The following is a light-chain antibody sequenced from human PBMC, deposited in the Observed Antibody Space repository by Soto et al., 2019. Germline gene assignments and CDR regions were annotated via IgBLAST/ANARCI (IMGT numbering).Light chain of an antibody. CDR1: QSVSNNY. CDR2: GAS. V-gene: IGKV3-20*01. CDR3: QQYSASPRT. Sequence: EVVLTQSPGTLSLSPRERATLSCRASQSVSNNYLAWYQHKPGQAPRLLIYGASNRAPGIPDRFSGSGSGPAFTLTIGRLEPADFAVYYCQQYSASPRTFGQGTLVEVK. J-gene: IGKJ1*01.